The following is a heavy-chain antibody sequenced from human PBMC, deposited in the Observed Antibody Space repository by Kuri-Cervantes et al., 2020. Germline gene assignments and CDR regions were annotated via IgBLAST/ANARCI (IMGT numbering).Heavy chain of an antibody. CDR2: INPNSGGT. CDR1: GYTFTGYY. J-gene: IGHJ6*03. Sequence: ASVKVSCKASGYTFTGYYMHWVRQAPGQGLEWMGWINPNSGGTNYAQKFQGRVTMTRDTSISTAYMELSRLRSDDTAVYYCARAGLPRPDYYYMDVWGKGTTVTVSS. D-gene: IGHD3/OR15-3a*01. CDR3: ARAGLPRPDYYYMDV. V-gene: IGHV1-2*02.